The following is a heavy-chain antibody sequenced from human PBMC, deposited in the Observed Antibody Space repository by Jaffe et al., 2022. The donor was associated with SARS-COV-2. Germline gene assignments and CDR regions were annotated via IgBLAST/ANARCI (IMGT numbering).Heavy chain of an antibody. CDR1: GFTFSSYG. Sequence: QVQLVESGGGVVQPGRSLRLSCAASGFTFSSYGMHWVRQAPGKGLEWVAVIWYDGSNKYYADSVKGRFTISRDNSKNTLYLQMNSLRAEDTAVYYCARAGLAAAALDVWGQGTTVTVSS. CDR3: ARAGLAAAALDV. D-gene: IGHD6-13*01. J-gene: IGHJ6*02. V-gene: IGHV3-33*01. CDR2: IWYDGSNK.